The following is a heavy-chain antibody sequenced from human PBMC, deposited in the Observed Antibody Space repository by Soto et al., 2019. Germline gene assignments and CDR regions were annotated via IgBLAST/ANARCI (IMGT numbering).Heavy chain of an antibody. CDR2: ISSNGGST. Sequence: GGSLRLSCSASGFTFSSYAMHWVRQAPGKGLEYVSAISSNGGSTYYADSVKGRFTISRDNSKNTLYLQMSSLRAEDTAVYYCVKDSRDCSSTSCYQGYYGMDVWGQGTTVTVSS. V-gene: IGHV3-64D*08. CDR3: VKDSRDCSSTSCYQGYYGMDV. CDR1: GFTFSSYA. D-gene: IGHD2-2*01. J-gene: IGHJ6*02.